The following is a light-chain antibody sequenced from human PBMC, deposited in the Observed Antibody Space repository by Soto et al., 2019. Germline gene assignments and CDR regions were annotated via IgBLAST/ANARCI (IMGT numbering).Light chain of an antibody. CDR3: SSYAGTNNFEV. Sequence: QSALTQPPSASGSPGQSVTFSCTGTSSDVGGYNFVSWYQQHPGKAPKLMIYAVNKRPSGVPDRFSGSKSGNTASLTVSGLQAEDEADYYCSSYAGTNNFEVFGPGTKVTVL. V-gene: IGLV2-8*01. CDR1: SSDVGGYNF. J-gene: IGLJ1*01. CDR2: AVN.